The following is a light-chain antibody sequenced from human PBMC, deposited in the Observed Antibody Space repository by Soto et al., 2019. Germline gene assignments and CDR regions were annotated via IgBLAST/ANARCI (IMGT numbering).Light chain of an antibody. V-gene: IGKV3-20*01. CDR3: QQHGFSSRT. Sequence: EIVLTQSPDTLSLSPGERATLSCRASQSVTSSYLAWYQHKPGQAPRLLIYGASLRATGIPDRVSGSPSGTDLSLTMSRLEPDDFAVYYCQQHGFSSRTFGPGIRVEGK. CDR1: QSVTSSY. J-gene: IGKJ1*01. CDR2: GAS.